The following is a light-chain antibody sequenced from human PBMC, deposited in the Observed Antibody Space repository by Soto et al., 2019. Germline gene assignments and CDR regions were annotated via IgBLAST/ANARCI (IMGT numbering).Light chain of an antibody. CDR2: QDS. CDR3: QAWDSTTASV. CDR1: KLGDKY. V-gene: IGLV3-1*01. J-gene: IGLJ1*01. Sequence: SYELTQPPSVSVSPGQTASITCSGDKLGDKYACWYQQKPGQSPVRVIYQDSKRPSGIPERFSGSNSGNTATLTISGTQPMDEADYYCQAWDSTTASVFGTGTKLTVL.